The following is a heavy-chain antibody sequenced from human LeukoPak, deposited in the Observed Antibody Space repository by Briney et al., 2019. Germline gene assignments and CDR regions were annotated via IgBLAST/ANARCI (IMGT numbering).Heavy chain of an antibody. D-gene: IGHD5-18*01. Sequence: GGSLRLSCAASGFTFSAYGMNWVRQAPGKGLEWVSYISSSGSTIYYADSVKGRFTISRDNAKNSLYLQMNSLRAEDTAVYYCAREVTQDTAMVRRSYYYYYMDVWGKGTTVTISS. CDR1: GFTFSAYG. CDR3: AREVTQDTAMVRRSYYYYYMDV. CDR2: ISSSGSTI. J-gene: IGHJ6*03. V-gene: IGHV3-48*04.